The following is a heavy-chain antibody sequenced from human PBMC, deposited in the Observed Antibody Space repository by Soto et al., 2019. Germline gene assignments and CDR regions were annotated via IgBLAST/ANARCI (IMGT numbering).Heavy chain of an antibody. CDR1: GGSISSGDYY. D-gene: IGHD2-15*01. Sequence: QVQLQESGPGLVKPSQTLSLTCTVSGGSISSGDYYWSWIRQPPGKGLEWIGYIYYSGSTYYNPSLKGRVTISVDTSKNQFTLKLSSVTAADTAVYYCARRYCSGGCYFDYWGQGTLVTVSS. J-gene: IGHJ4*02. CDR3: ARRYCSGGCYFDY. CDR2: IYYSGST. V-gene: IGHV4-30-4*01.